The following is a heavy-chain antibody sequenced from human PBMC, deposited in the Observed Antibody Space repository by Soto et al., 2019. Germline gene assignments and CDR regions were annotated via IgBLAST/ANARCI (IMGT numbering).Heavy chain of an antibody. V-gene: IGHV1-69*13. CDR1: GGTFSSYA. Sequence: SVKVSCKASGGTFSSYAISWVRQAPGQGLEWMGGIIPIFGTANYAQKFQGRVTITADESTSTAYMELSSLRSEDTAVYYCARDFSGYCSAGSCQRPHPSYGFDIWGQGTMVTVSS. J-gene: IGHJ3*02. CDR3: ARDFSGYCSAGSCQRPHPSYGFDI. CDR2: IIPIFGTA. D-gene: IGHD2-15*01.